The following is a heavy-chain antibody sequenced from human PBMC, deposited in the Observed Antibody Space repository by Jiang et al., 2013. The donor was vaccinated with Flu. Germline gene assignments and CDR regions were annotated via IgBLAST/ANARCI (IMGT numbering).Heavy chain of an antibody. V-gene: IGHV4-4*09. CDR2: IYPGGNT. J-gene: IGHJ3*01. D-gene: IGHD3-16*01. Sequence: GSGLVKPSETLSLTCTVSGDSISGYYWSWIRQPPGKGLEWIGYIYPGGNTNYNPSLRSRVTISVDKSKKYFSLKLTSVTAADTAVYYCARTYGSPAGDFDVWGQGTMVFVSS. CDR3: ARTYGSPAGDFDV. CDR1: GDSISGYY.